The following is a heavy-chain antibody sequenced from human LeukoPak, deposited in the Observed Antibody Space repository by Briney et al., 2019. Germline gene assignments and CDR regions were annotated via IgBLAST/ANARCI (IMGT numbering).Heavy chain of an antibody. CDR2: IRSTGTTT. Sequence: GGSLRLSCAASGFTFSTYSMNWVRQAPGKGLEWVSYIRSTGTTTIYADSVKGRFTISRDNAKNSLHLQMNSLRDEDTAVYYCAREIVGASDYWGQGTLVTVSS. D-gene: IGHD1-26*01. J-gene: IGHJ4*02. CDR3: AREIVGASDY. V-gene: IGHV3-48*02. CDR1: GFTFSTYS.